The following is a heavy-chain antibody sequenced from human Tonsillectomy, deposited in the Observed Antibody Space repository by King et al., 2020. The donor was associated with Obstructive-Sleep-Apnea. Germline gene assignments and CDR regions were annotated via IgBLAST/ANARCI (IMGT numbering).Heavy chain of an antibody. CDR1: GYSFTNNG. D-gene: IGHD3-3*01. V-gene: IGHV1-18*04. CDR3: ARDFSHDWWLLYRSGGLDV. Sequence: VQLVQSGDEVKKPGASVKVSCKASGYSFTNNGISWVRQAPGQGLEWMGWISPYNGNTNYAQKLQGRVTMTTDTSTSTAYMELRSLRSDDTAVYYCARDFSHDWWLLYRSGGLDVWGQGTTVTVSS. CDR2: ISPYNGNT. J-gene: IGHJ6*02.